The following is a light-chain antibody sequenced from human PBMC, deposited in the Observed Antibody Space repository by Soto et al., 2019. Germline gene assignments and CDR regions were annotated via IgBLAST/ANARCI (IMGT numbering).Light chain of an antibody. J-gene: IGKJ5*01. CDR2: GAS. Sequence: EIVLTQSPGTLSLSPGERATLSCRASQSVGSSYLAWYQQKPGQAPRLLIYGASSRATGIPDRFSGSGSGTDFTLTSSRLEPEDFAVYYCQQYGSSPPITFGQGTRLEIK. CDR3: QQYGSSPPIT. V-gene: IGKV3-20*01. CDR1: QSVGSSY.